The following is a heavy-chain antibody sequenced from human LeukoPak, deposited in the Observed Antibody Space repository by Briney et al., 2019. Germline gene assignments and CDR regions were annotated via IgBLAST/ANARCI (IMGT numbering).Heavy chain of an antibody. D-gene: IGHD3-10*01. CDR3: ATASRGAMVRDYFDY. CDR2: FDPEDGET. CDR1: GYTLTELS. V-gene: IGHV1-24*01. J-gene: IGHJ4*02. Sequence: ASVKVSCKVSGYTLTELSMHWVRQDPGKGREWMGGFDPEDGETIYAQKFQGRVTMTEDTSTDTAYMELSSLRSEDTAVYYCATASRGAMVRDYFDYWGQGTLVTVSS.